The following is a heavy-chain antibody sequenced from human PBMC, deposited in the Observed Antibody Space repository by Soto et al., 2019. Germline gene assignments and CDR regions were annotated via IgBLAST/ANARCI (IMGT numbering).Heavy chain of an antibody. Sequence: GGSLRLSCAASGFTFSSYELNCVRQAPGKGLEWFSYISSSGSTIYYADSVKGRFTISRDNAKNSLYLQMNSLRAEDAAVYYCARDLAAAVEYYYYGMDVWGQGTTVTVSS. CDR3: ARDLAAAVEYYYYGMDV. CDR2: ISSSGSTI. CDR1: GFTFSSYE. V-gene: IGHV3-48*03. J-gene: IGHJ6*02. D-gene: IGHD6-13*01.